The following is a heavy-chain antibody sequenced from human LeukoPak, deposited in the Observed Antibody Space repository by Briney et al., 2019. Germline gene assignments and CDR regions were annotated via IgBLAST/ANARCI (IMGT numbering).Heavy chain of an antibody. D-gene: IGHD5/OR15-5a*01. CDR2: IGVRGDDT. V-gene: IGHV3-23*01. Sequence: PGGSLRLSCAASGFTFSSYVMSWVRQAPGKGLEWVSGIGVRGDDTYYADSVKGRFTISRDNVDNTLFLQMNSLRAEDTAIYYCAKPHIRMSTVCFFDSWGQGTRVTVS. J-gene: IGHJ4*02. CDR3: AKPHIRMSTVCFFDS. CDR1: GFTFSSYV.